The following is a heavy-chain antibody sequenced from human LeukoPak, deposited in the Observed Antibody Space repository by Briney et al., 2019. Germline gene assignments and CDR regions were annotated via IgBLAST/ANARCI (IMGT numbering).Heavy chain of an antibody. CDR1: GFTFTSSA. V-gene: IGHV1-58*02. D-gene: IGHD3-22*01. Sequence: SVKVSGKASGFTFTSSAMQWVRQARGQRLEWIGWIVVGSGNTNYAQKFQERVAITRDMSTSTAYMELSSLRSEDTAVYYCAADRSYYYDSSGFASSIWGQGTMVTVSS. CDR2: IVVGSGNT. J-gene: IGHJ3*02. CDR3: AADRSYYYDSSGFASSI.